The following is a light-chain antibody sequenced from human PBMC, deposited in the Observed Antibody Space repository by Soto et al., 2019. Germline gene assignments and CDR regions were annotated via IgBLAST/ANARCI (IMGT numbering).Light chain of an antibody. V-gene: IGKV1-5*03. J-gene: IGKJ1*01. CDR3: QHYNSYSEA. CDR1: QTISSW. CDR2: KAS. Sequence: DIQMTQCPSPLCGPVEDRVTTSCRASQTISSWLAWYQQKPGKAPKLLIYKASTLKSGVPSRFSGSGSGTEFTLTISSLQPDDFATYYCQHYNSYSEAFGQGTKVDIK.